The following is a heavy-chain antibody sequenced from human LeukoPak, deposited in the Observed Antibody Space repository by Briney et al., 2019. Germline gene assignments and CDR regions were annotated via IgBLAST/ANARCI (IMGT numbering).Heavy chain of an antibody. Sequence: PSETLSLTSTVSGGSISSGGYYWSWIRQPPGKGLEWIGYIYHSGSTYYNPSLKSRVTISVDRSKNQFSLKLSSVTAADTAVYYCARHDFWSGIGYFQHWGQGTLVTVSS. V-gene: IGHV4-30-2*01. CDR1: GGSISSGGYY. D-gene: IGHD3-3*01. CDR2: IYHSGST. J-gene: IGHJ1*01. CDR3: ARHDFWSGIGYFQH.